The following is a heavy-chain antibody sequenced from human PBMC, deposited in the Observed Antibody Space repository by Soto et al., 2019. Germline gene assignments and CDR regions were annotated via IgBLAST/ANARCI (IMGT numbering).Heavy chain of an antibody. D-gene: IGHD3-22*01. Sequence: PSETLSLTCAVSGGSISSGGYSWSWIRQPPGKGLEWIGYIYHSGSTYYNPSLKSRVTISVDRSKNQFSLKLSSVTAADTAVYYCARQNYYDSSGYYDYWGQGTQVTVSS. CDR2: IYHSGST. J-gene: IGHJ4*02. CDR3: ARQNYYDSSGYYDY. CDR1: GGSISSGGYS. V-gene: IGHV4-30-2*01.